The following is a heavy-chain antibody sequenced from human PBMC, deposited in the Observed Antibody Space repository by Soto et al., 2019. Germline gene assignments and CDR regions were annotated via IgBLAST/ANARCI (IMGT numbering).Heavy chain of an antibody. D-gene: IGHD2-2*01. CDR3: AREDRDRETGLVPAAIDGMDV. CDR2: IIPIFGIA. J-gene: IGHJ6*02. Sequence: QVQLVQSGAEVKKPGSSVKVSCKASGGTFSRYSITWVRQAPGHGLEWIGRIIPIFGIASYAQKFQGRVTTTADASTSTAYMELSSLRSDDTAVYYCAREDRDRETGLVPAAIDGMDVWGQGTTVTVSS. V-gene: IGHV1-69*08. CDR1: GGTFSRYS.